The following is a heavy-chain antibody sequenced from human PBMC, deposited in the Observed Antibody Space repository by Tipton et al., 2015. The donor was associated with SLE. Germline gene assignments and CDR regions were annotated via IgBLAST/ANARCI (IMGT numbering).Heavy chain of an antibody. CDR2: IYYSGGT. CDR1: GGSISSYY. D-gene: IGHD3-10*01. CDR3: ARVRGRGYFQH. J-gene: IGHJ1*01. Sequence: TLSLTCTVSGGSISSYYWSWIRQPPGKGLEWIGYIYYSGGTNYNPSLKSRVTISVDTSKNQFSLKLSSVTAADTAVYYWARVRGRGYFQHWGQGTLVTVSS. V-gene: IGHV4-59*01.